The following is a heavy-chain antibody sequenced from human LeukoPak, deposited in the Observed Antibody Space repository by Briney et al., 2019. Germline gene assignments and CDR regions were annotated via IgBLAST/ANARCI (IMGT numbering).Heavy chain of an antibody. V-gene: IGHV4-59*01. J-gene: IGHJ4*01. D-gene: IGHD2-15*01. Sequence: SETLSLTCSVSGGSITNYYWSWIRQPPGKGLEWIGYIYYSGSTNYNPSLKSRVTISVDTSKNQFSLKLSSVTAADTAVYYCARGGWSLDYWGHGTLVTVSS. CDR3: ARGGWSLDY. CDR2: IYYSGST. CDR1: GGSITNYY.